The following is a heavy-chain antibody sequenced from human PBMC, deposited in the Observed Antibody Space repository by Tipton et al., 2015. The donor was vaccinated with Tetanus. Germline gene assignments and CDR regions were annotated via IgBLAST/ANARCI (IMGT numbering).Heavy chain of an antibody. V-gene: IGHV3-48*02. CDR1: GFTFSGYS. J-gene: IGHJ4*02. CDR3: ARATGGYRGYDYVDF. D-gene: IGHD5-12*01. Sequence: SLRLSCEVSGFTFSGYSMQWVRQAPGRGLEWISYINVAGSTKTNADSVKGRFTISRDNAKNSLFLQMNSLRDEDTAVYYCARATGGYRGYDYVDFWGQGTLVAVSS. CDR2: INVAGSTK.